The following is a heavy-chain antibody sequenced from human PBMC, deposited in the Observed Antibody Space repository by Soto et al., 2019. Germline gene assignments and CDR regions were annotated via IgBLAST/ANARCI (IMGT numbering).Heavy chain of an antibody. Sequence: QITLNESGPTQVKPRQTLTLTCTFSGFSLTTSGEGVGWIRQSPGKAPEWLALIYWDDDKRYSPSLKSRLTITKDTSKNQVVLTMADLDTADTATYYCAHRVLRTVVGLVPTTAIYFDFWGQGTPVAVSS. V-gene: IGHV2-5*02. J-gene: IGHJ4*02. CDR2: IYWDDDK. D-gene: IGHD3-3*01. CDR1: GFSLTTSGEG. CDR3: AHRVLRTVVGLVPTTAIYFDF.